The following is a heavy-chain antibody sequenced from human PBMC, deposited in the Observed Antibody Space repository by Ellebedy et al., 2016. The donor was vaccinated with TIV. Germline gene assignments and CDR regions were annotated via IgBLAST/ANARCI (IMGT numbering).Heavy chain of an antibody. J-gene: IGHJ4*02. CDR2: ISGSGDST. D-gene: IGHD2-15*01. V-gene: IGHV3-23*01. CDR1: GFTFSIYA. CDR3: ARDRHCVADRCYSV. Sequence: PGGSLRLSCAASGFTFSIYAMSWVRQAPGKGLEWVSLISGSGDSTYYADSVKGRFTISRDNSKNTVYLQMTNLRVEDTAVYYCARDRHCVADRCYSVWGQGTLVTVSS.